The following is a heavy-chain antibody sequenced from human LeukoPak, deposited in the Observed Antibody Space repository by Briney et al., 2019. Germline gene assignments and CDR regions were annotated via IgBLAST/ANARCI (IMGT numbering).Heavy chain of an antibody. D-gene: IGHD1-26*01. CDR3: ARQVVEATGLYYHYYLDV. J-gene: IGHJ6*03. Sequence: SETLSLTCTVSGGSISTSNYYWGWIRQPPGKGLEWIGNIFYSGSTYYSPSLRSRVTISLDTSKNQFSLKLTSVTAADTAVYYCARQVVEATGLYYHYYLDVWGKGTTVTISS. CDR2: IFYSGST. V-gene: IGHV4-39*07. CDR1: GGSISTSNYY.